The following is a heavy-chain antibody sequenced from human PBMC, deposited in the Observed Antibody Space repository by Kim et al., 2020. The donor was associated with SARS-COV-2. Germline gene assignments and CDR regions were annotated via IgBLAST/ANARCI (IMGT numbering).Heavy chain of an antibody. CDR1: CGSINGYY. Sequence: SETLSLTCIVSCGSINGYYWTWIRQPPGRGLEWIGYVYSTGSTNYNPSLESRVSISLDTSKQQFSLRLTSVTASDTAVYYCARQTSHYDFDYLGQGTLVT. CDR2: VYSTGST. J-gene: IGHJ4*02. V-gene: IGHV4-59*08. D-gene: IGHD3-3*01. CDR3: ARQTSHYDFDY.